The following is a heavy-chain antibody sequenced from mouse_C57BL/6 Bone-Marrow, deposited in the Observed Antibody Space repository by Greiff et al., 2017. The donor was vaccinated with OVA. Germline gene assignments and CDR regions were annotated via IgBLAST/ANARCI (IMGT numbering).Heavy chain of an antibody. CDR1: GFNIKDDY. J-gene: IGHJ3*01. CDR3: AGKAQAPAGCAY. V-gene: IGHV14-4*01. Sequence: VQLQQSGAELVRPGASVKLSCTASGFNIKDDYMHWVKQRPEQGLELIGWIDPENGDTEYASTFPGQATIPVDTSSNTPYLQLSSLPSEDTAVYYCAGKAQAPAGCAYWGQGTLVTVSA. D-gene: IGHD3-2*02. CDR2: IDPENGDT.